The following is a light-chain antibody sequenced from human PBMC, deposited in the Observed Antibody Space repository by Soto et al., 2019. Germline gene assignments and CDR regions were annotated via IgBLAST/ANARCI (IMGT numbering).Light chain of an antibody. CDR3: ISYTGKSASYV. CDR2: EVT. J-gene: IGLJ1*01. V-gene: IGLV2-14*01. Sequence: QSVLAQPASVSGSPGQSITISCTGTSTDVGAYNYVAWYQQHPGKAPKLIIYEVTNRPSGVSYRFSASKSGNTASLTISGLHSEDEADYYCISYTGKSASYVLGTGTKVTDL. CDR1: STDVGAYNY.